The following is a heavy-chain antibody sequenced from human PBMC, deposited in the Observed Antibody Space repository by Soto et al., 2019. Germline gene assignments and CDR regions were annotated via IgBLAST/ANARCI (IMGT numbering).Heavy chain of an antibody. CDR1: GFTFSLYS. V-gene: IGHV3-21*01. D-gene: IGHD3-22*01. J-gene: IGHJ4*02. Sequence: EVRLVESGGGLVKPGGSLRLSCAASGFTFSLYSMIWVRQAPGKGLEWVASITSSSSYIYYEDSLKGRFTISRDNAKNSLFLQLDSLRAEDTAVYFCVRARSTDSRPDYWGQGTLVTVSS. CDR2: ITSSSSYI. CDR3: VRARSTDSRPDY.